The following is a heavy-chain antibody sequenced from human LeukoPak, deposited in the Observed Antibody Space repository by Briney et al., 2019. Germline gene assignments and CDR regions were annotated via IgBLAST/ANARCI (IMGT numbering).Heavy chain of an antibody. CDR1: GFAFSRYG. CDR2: MWYDGSNE. Sequence: GRSLRLSCAASGFAFSRYGMHWLRQAPGTGLEWVAVMWYDGSNEAYADSVKGRFTISRDNSKNTLYLQINSLRAEDTAVYYCARGGPTGALDDWGQGTLLTVSS. J-gene: IGHJ4*02. CDR3: ARGGPTGALDD. V-gene: IGHV3-33*01. D-gene: IGHD7-27*01.